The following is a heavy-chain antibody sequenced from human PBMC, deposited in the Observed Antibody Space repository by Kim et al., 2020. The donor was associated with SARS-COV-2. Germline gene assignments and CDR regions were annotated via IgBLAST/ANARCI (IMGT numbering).Heavy chain of an antibody. Sequence: YSQQLQGRVTITRDTSASTAYMELSSLRSEDTAVYYCASQAAGTYNPFPYWGQGTLVTVSS. CDR3: ASQAAGTYNPFPY. J-gene: IGHJ4*02. D-gene: IGHD6-13*01. V-gene: IGHV1-3*01.